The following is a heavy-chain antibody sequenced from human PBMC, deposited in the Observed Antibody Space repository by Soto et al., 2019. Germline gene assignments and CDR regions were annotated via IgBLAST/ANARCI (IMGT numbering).Heavy chain of an antibody. CDR3: AMYYGHGQDY. J-gene: IGHJ4*02. CDR2: IYYGGTS. V-gene: IGHV4-59*01. Sequence: PSETLSLTCSVSGASITNYYWTWIRQSPGKGLEWIGYIYYGGTSNYNSSLKGRVTVSVDMSTNQFSLTLNSVTAADTAVYYCAMYYGHGQDYWGQGTLVTVSS. CDR1: GASITNYY. D-gene: IGHD3-10*01.